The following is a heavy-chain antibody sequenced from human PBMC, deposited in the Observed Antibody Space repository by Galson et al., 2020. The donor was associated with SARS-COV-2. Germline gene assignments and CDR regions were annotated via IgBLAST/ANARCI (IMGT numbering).Heavy chain of an antibody. Sequence: ASVQVSCKASGYTFTNYGISWVRQAPGQGLEWMGWISAYNGNTNYAQKLQGRVTITTDTSTSTAYMELRSRRSDDTAVYYCARGPRPPYYYGSGSYSLSYYYYGMDVWGQGTTVTVSS. CDR2: ISAYNGNT. J-gene: IGHJ6*02. D-gene: IGHD3-10*01. CDR3: ARGPRPPYYYGSGSYSLSYYYYGMDV. V-gene: IGHV1-18*01. CDR1: GYTFTNYG.